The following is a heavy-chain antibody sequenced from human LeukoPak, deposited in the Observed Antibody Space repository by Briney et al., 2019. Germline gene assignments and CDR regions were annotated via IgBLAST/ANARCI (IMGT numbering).Heavy chain of an antibody. J-gene: IGHJ5*02. D-gene: IGHD3-9*01. CDR1: GDSITRGGFS. CDR3: ARVLTGYLRKWFDP. CDR2: IYHGGSA. Sequence: SLNRAVSGDSITRGGFSWSWVRQPPGEGLEWVGYIYHGGSAYYNPSLKGRLTISVDTSNNQFSLRLSSVTAADTAVYYCARVLTGYLRKWFDPWGQGTLVTVSS. V-gene: IGHV4-30-2*01.